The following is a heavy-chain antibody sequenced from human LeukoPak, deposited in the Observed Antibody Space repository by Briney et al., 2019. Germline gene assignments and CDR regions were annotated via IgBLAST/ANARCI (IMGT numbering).Heavy chain of an antibody. CDR2: IYYSGST. D-gene: IGHD3/OR15-3a*01. J-gene: IGHJ6*03. V-gene: IGHV4-59*01. Sequence: PSETLSLTCTVSGDSISTYYWSWIRQPPGKGLEWIGYIYYSGSTNYNPSLKSRVTISVDTSRNQFSLKLSSVTAADSAVYYCARRTGYLNYYYYYYMDVWGNGTTVTVSS. CDR1: GDSISTYY. CDR3: ARRTGYLNYYYYYYMDV.